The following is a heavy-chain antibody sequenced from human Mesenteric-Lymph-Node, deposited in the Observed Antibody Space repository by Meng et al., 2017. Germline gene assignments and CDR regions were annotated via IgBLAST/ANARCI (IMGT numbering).Heavy chain of an antibody. V-gene: IGHV3-23*01. D-gene: IGHD2-15*01. CDR1: GFTFSSYA. J-gene: IGHJ6*02. Sequence: GESLKIPCAASGFTFSSYAMSWVRQAPGKGLEWVSTISGRGDRTYYADFVKGRFTISRDNSKNTLYLQMNSLRAEDTAVYYCARVADIPLGMDVWGQGTTVTVSS. CDR2: ISGRGDRT. CDR3: ARVADIPLGMDV.